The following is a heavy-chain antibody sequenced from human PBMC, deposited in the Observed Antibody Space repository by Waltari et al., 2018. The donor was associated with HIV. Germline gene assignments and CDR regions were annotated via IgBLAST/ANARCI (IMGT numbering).Heavy chain of an antibody. Sequence: QVQLQQWGAGLLKPSETLSLTCAVYGGSFSDYYWTWIRQPPGKGLEWIGEIYHSGSTNYNPSLKSRVTISLDTSKNQFALKLTSVTAADTAVYYCARGGDPYCGGDCYPIDYWGQGTLVTVSS. CDR2: IYHSGST. CDR1: GGSFSDYY. V-gene: IGHV4-34*01. J-gene: IGHJ4*02. CDR3: ARGGDPYCGGDCYPIDY. D-gene: IGHD2-21*02.